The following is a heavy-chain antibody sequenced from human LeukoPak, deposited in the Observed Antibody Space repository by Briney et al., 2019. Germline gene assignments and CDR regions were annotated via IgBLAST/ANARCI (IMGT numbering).Heavy chain of an antibody. CDR2: IIPILGIA. D-gene: IGHD2-2*01. CDR1: GGTFSSYA. CDR3: AREARGYCSSTSCPPWFDP. Sequence: GASVKVSCKASGGTFSSYAISWVRQAPGQGLEWMGRIIPILGIANYAQKFQGRVTITVDKSTSTAYMELSSLRSEDTAVYYCAREARGYCSSTSCPPWFDPWGQGTLVTVSS. J-gene: IGHJ5*02. V-gene: IGHV1-69*04.